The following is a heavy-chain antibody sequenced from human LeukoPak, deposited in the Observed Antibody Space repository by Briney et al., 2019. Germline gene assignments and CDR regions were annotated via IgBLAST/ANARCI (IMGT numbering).Heavy chain of an antibody. CDR3: ARDQRYCSSTSCYRYYYYMDV. J-gene: IGHJ6*03. Sequence: ASVKISCKASGYTFTGYYMHCVRQAPGQGLEWMGRINPNRGGTNYAQTFQGRVTMTRDTSISTAYMELSRLRSHDTAVYYCARDQRYCSSTSCYRYYYYMDVWGKGTTVTVSS. V-gene: IGHV1-2*06. CDR1: GYTFTGYY. D-gene: IGHD2-2*01. CDR2: INPNRGGT.